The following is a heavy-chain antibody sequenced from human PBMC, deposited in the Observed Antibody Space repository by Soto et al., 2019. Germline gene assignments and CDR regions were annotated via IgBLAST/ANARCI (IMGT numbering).Heavy chain of an antibody. CDR3: ARDYEQQPKNTCALEI. J-gene: IGHJ3*02. CDR1: GGSISTDNW. V-gene: IGHV4-4*02. CDR2: IYHSGRT. Sequence: QVHLQESGPGLVEPSGTLSLTCAVSGGSISTDNWWTWVRQPPGKGLEWIGEIYHSGRTNYNTSLKSRVTISVDKSKNQCSLKLTSVTAADTAMYYCARDYEQQPKNTCALEIWGQGTMVTVSS. D-gene: IGHD6-13*01.